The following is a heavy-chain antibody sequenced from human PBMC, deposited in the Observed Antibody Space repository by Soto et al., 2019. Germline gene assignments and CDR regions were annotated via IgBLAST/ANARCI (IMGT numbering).Heavy chain of an antibody. J-gene: IGHJ4*02. D-gene: IGHD3-9*01. CDR1: GFTVSSNY. CDR2: IYSGGST. V-gene: IGHV3-66*01. CDR3: ARVHDWLFSYFDY. Sequence: EVQLVESGGGLVQPGGSLRLSCAASGFTVSSNYMSWVRQAPGKGLEWGSVIYSGGSTYYADSVKGRFTISRDNSKNTLYLQMNSLRAEDTAVYYCARVHDWLFSYFDYWGQGTLVTVSS.